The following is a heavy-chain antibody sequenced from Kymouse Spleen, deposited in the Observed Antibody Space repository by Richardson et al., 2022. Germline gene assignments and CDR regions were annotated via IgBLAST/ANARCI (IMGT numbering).Heavy chain of an antibody. CDR3: ARDRDYYGSGSYYNYYYGMDV. V-gene: IGHV3-7*01. CDR2: IKQDGSEK. J-gene: IGHJ6*02. D-gene: IGHD3-10*01. CDR1: GFTFSSYW. Sequence: EVQLVESGGGLVQPGGSLRLSCAASGFTFSSYWMSWVRQAPGKGLEWVANIKQDGSEKYYVDSVKGRFTISRDNAKNSLYLQMNSLRAEDTAVYYCARDRDYYGSGSYYNYYYGMDVWGQGTTVTVSS.